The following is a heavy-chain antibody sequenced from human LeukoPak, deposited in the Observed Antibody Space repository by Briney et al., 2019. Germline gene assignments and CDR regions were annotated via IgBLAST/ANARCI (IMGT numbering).Heavy chain of an antibody. CDR2: IFYSGST. CDR1: GGSISSYY. Sequence: PSETLSLTCTVSGGSISSYYWSWIRQPPGKGLEWIGYIFYSGSTNYNPSLKSRVTISVDTSKNQLSLKLNSVTAEDTAVYYCARAYFDRTFDIWGQGTMVTVSS. V-gene: IGHV4-59*01. CDR3: ARAYFDRTFDI. D-gene: IGHD3-22*01. J-gene: IGHJ3*02.